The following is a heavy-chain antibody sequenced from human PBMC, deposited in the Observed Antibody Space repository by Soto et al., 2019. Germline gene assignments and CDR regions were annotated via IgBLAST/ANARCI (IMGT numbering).Heavy chain of an antibody. J-gene: IGHJ4*01. Sequence: GGSLRLSCVGSGFTFSNAWMSWVRQAPGKGLEWVARIKSKYNGGTIEYAAPVKGRFIITRDDSRATVFLQMNSLKTEDTAIYYCATGQYFDFWGHGTQVTVSS. CDR3: ATGQYFDF. CDR2: IKSKYNGGTI. V-gene: IGHV3-15*01. CDR1: GFTFSNAW.